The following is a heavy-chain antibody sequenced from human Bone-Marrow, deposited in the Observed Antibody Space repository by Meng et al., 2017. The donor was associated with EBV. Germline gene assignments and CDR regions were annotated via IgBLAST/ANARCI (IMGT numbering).Heavy chain of an antibody. D-gene: IGHD3-10*01. CDR2: INHSGST. Sequence: QVPFTPWAPGLLKPSRPLSPSCAVDGGSFSGYYWNWIRQPPGKGLEWIGEINHSGSTNYNPSLKSRVTISVDTSKNQFSLKLSSVTAADTAVYYCARGDYGSGSYYSHVGVVYWGQGTLVTVSS. J-gene: IGHJ4*02. CDR3: ARGDYGSGSYYSHVGVVY. CDR1: GGSFSGYY. V-gene: IGHV4-34*02.